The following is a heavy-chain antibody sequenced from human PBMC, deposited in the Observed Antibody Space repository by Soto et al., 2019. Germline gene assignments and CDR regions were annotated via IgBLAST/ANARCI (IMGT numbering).Heavy chain of an antibody. D-gene: IGHD5-18*01. CDR1: GGSISSGGYS. CDR2: IFHSGNT. J-gene: IGHJ3*02. Sequence: QLQLQESGSGLVKPSQTLSLTCAVSGGSISSGGYSWSWIRQPPGKGLEWIGYIFHSGNTYYNPXRNSRGTISVXXSXNXXSLNLSSVTAADTAVYYCARIAVDTAMDTVIAFDIWGQGTMVTVS. CDR3: ARIAVDTAMDTVIAFDI. V-gene: IGHV4-30-2*01.